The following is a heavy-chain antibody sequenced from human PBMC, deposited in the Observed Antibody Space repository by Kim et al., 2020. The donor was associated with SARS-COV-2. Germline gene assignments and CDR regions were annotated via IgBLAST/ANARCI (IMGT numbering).Heavy chain of an antibody. CDR2: MKEDGSQK. V-gene: IGHV3-7*01. CDR1: GFPFSNYW. CDR3: AREKMGRASAGDY. D-gene: IGHD1-26*01. J-gene: IGHJ4*02. Sequence: GGSLRLSCAVSGFPFSNYWMMWVRRPPGKGLEWVANMKEDGSQKYYRDSVKGRFTISRDNAKNSLYLEMNSLRVEDTAVYYCAREKMGRASAGDYWGQGT.